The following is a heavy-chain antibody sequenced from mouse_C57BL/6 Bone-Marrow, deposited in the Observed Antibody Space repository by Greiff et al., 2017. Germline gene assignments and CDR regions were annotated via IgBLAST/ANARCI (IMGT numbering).Heavy chain of an antibody. CDR2: IDPETGGT. V-gene: IGHV1-15*01. CDR3: TRSIGREYYFDY. J-gene: IGHJ2*01. CDR1: GYTFTDYE. Sequence: VQLQESGAELVRPGASVTLSCKASGYTFTDYEMHWVKQTPVHGLEWIGAIDPETGGTAYNQKFKGKAILTADKSSSTAYMELRSLTSEDSAVYYCTRSIGREYYFDYWGQGTTLTVSS.